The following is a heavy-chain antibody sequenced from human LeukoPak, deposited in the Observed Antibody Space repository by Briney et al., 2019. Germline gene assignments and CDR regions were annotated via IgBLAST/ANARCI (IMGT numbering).Heavy chain of an antibody. J-gene: IGHJ4*02. CDR3: ARYQGLRYFALGGAPYNFDY. D-gene: IGHD3-9*01. CDR2: ISSSGSTI. Sequence: PGGSLRLSCAASGFTFSDYYMSWIRQAPEKGLEWVSYISSSGSTIYYADSVKGRFTISRDNAKNSLYLQMNSLRAEDTAVYYCARYQGLRYFALGGAPYNFDYWGQGTLVTVSS. CDR1: GFTFSDYY. V-gene: IGHV3-11*01.